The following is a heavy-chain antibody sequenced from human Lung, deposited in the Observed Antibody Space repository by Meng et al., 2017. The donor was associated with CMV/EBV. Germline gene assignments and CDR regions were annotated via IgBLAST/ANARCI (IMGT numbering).Heavy chain of an antibody. Sequence: SXXVSXKASGYNFTGYYMHWVRQAPGQGLEWMGWINPNSGDTNYAQKFQGRVTMTGDTSITTAYMELSRLRSDDMAVYYCARVKRYCTGGSCSSTGYYGMDVWGQGXTVTV. CDR3: ARVKRYCTGGSCSSTGYYGMDV. D-gene: IGHD2-15*01. CDR2: INPNSGDT. CDR1: GYNFTGYY. J-gene: IGHJ6*02. V-gene: IGHV1-2*02.